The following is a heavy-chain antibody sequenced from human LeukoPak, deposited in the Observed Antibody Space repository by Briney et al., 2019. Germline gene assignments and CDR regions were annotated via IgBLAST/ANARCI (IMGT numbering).Heavy chain of an antibody. Sequence: ASVKVSCKTSGYTFTGYFIHWVRQAPGQGLEWMGWINPDSGGTNYAQKFQARVTLTRDTSISTAHMELRRLRSDDTAMYYCASDYYEGSGYWGQGTLVTVSS. CDR2: INPDSGGT. CDR1: GYTFTGYF. J-gene: IGHJ4*02. D-gene: IGHD3-22*01. V-gene: IGHV1-2*02. CDR3: ASDYYEGSGY.